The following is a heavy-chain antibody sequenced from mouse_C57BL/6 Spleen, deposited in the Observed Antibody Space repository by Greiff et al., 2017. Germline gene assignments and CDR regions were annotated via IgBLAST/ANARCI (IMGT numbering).Heavy chain of an antibody. CDR1: GYTFTSYW. Sequence: VQLQQPGAELVKPGASVTLSCKASGYTFTSYWMQWVKQRPGQGLEWIGEFDPSDSYTNYNQKFKGKATLTVDTSSSTAYMQRSSLTSEDSAVYYCARYYGSSYAYYFDYWGQGTTLTVSS. CDR3: ARYYGSSYAYYFDY. V-gene: IGHV1-50*01. CDR2: FDPSDSYT. D-gene: IGHD1-1*01. J-gene: IGHJ2*01.